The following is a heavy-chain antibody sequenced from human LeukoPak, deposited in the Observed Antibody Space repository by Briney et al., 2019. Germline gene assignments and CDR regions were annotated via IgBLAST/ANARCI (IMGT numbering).Heavy chain of an antibody. CDR3: ARDRIAVAGNWFDP. CDR1: GSTVSSNY. J-gene: IGHJ5*02. CDR2: IYSGGST. V-gene: IGHV3-66*01. Sequence: GGSLRLSCAASGSTVSSNYMSWVRQAPGKGLEWVSVIYSGGSTYYADSVKGRFTISRDNSKNTLYLQMNSLRAEDTAVYYCARDRIAVAGNWFDPWGQGTLVTVSS. D-gene: IGHD6-19*01.